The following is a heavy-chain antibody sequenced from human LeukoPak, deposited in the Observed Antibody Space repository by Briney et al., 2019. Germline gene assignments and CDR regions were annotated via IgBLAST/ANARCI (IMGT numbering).Heavy chain of an antibody. V-gene: IGHV1-8*01. CDR3: ARRLRGSYTLPY. CDR1: GYTFTSYD. CDR2: MNPNSGNT. Sequence: ASVKVTCKASGYTFTSYDINWVRQATGQGLEWMGWMNPNSGNTGYAQKFQGRVTMTRNTSISTAYMELSSLRSEDTAVYYCARRLRGSYTLPYWGQGTLVTVSS. J-gene: IGHJ4*02. D-gene: IGHD1-26*01.